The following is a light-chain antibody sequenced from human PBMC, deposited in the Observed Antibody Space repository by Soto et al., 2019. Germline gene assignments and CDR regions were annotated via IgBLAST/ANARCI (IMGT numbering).Light chain of an antibody. J-gene: IGKJ1*01. Sequence: DIVMTQSPDSLAVSLCERATINCKSSESVLYSSNNKNYLDWYQQKPGKPPKALIYWASTRESGVPERFSGSGSGTDFTLTISSLQAEDVEVYYCQQYYTNPWTFGQGTKVDIK. CDR3: QQYYTNPWT. CDR1: ESVLYSSNNKNY. CDR2: WAS. V-gene: IGKV4-1*01.